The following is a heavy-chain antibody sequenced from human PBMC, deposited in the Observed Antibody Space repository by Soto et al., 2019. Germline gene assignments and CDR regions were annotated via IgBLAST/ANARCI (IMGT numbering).Heavy chain of an antibody. Sequence: GGSLRLSCAASGFTFNSYAMSWVRQAPGKGLEWVSTISGSGTSTYYADSVKGRFTISRDNSRNTLYLQMNSLRAEDTAVYYCAKKAGGSWTFDDWGQRALVTVSS. CDR1: GFTFNSYA. J-gene: IGHJ4*02. CDR2: ISGSGTST. CDR3: AKKAGGSWTFDD. V-gene: IGHV3-23*01. D-gene: IGHD6-13*01.